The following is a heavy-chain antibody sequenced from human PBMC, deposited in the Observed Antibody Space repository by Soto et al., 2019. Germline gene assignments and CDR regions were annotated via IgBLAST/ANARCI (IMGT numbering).Heavy chain of an antibody. V-gene: IGHV1-18*01. CDR3: ARDAYYDILTGYYPYYYYGMDV. D-gene: IGHD3-9*01. Sequence: ASAKVPCKASGYTFTSYGISWVRQAPGQGLEWMGWISAYNGNTNYAQKLQGRVTMTTDTSTSTAYMELRSLRSDDTAVYYCARDAYYDILTGYYPYYYYGMDVWGQGTTVTVSS. J-gene: IGHJ6*02. CDR2: ISAYNGNT. CDR1: GYTFTSYG.